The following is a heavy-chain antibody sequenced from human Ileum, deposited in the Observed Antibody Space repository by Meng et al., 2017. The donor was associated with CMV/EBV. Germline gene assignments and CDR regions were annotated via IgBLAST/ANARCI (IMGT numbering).Heavy chain of an antibody. Sequence: GGSLRPSCAASGFTFSNYGMYWVRQAPGKGLEWVTMIRYDGSSEFYAESVKGRFTISRDNSKNTLYLQMNSLRADDTAVYYCAKDLRVAAAGTLYYGMDVWGQGTTVTVSS. CDR3: AKDLRVAAAGTLYYGMDV. CDR1: GFTFSNYG. CDR2: IRYDGSSE. J-gene: IGHJ6*02. V-gene: IGHV3-30*02. D-gene: IGHD6-13*01.